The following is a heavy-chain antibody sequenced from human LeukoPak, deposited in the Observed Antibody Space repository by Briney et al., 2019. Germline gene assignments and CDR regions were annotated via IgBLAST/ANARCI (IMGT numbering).Heavy chain of an antibody. Sequence: GRSLRLSCAASGFTFSSYAMHWVRQAPSKGLEWVAVISYDGSNKYYADSVKGRFTISRDNSKNTLYLQMNSLRAEDTAVYYCARDNGSSWYSYYYYGMDVWGQGTTVTVSS. CDR3: ARDNGSSWYSYYYYGMDV. CDR1: GFTFSSYA. CDR2: ISYDGSNK. J-gene: IGHJ6*02. D-gene: IGHD6-13*01. V-gene: IGHV3-30*14.